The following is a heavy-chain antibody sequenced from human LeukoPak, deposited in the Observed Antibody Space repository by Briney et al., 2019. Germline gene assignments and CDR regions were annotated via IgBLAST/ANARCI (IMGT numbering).Heavy chain of an antibody. Sequence: PGGSLRLSCSASGFTFSSYPMHWVRQAPGKGLEYVSAISSSGGSTYYADSVKGRFTTSRDNSKNTLYLQMSSLRPEDTAVYYCVKVDGDYAVDYWGQGTLVTVSS. CDR3: VKVDGDYAVDY. CDR1: GFTFSSYP. CDR2: ISSSGGST. D-gene: IGHD4-17*01. J-gene: IGHJ4*02. V-gene: IGHV3-64D*09.